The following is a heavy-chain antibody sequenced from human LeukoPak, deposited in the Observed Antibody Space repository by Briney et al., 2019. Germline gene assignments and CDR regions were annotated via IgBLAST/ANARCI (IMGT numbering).Heavy chain of an antibody. CDR2: IIPIFGTA. CDR1: GGTFSSYA. D-gene: IGHD3-10*01. J-gene: IGHJ4*02. CDR3: ARGGPYYYGSGIDY. Sequence: SVKFSCKASGGTFSSYAISWVRQAPGQGLEWMGGIIPIFGTANYAQKFQGRVTITADESTSTAYMELSSLRSEDTGVYYCARGGPYYYGSGIDYWGQGTLVTVSS. V-gene: IGHV1-69*01.